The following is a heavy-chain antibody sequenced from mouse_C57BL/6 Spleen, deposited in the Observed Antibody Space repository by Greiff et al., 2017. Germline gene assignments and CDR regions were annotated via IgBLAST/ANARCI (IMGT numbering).Heavy chain of an antibody. Sequence: QVQLQQSGAELMQPGASVKLSCTATGYTFTGYWIEWVKQRPGHGLEWIGEILPVSGSTNYTEKFKGKATFTADTSSNTAYMQLSSLTTEDSAIYYCARWGYAMDYWGQGTSVTVSS. CDR1: GYTFTGYW. J-gene: IGHJ4*01. CDR3: ARWGYAMDY. V-gene: IGHV1-9*01. CDR2: ILPVSGST.